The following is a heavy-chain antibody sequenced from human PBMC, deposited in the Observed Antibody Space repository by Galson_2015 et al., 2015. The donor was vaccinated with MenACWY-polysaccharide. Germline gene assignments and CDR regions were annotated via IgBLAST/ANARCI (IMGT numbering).Heavy chain of an antibody. CDR3: AKDSTDFWRVAGRVDR. Sequence: SLRLSCAASGFTFTSYAMSWVRQAPGKGLEWVSAIRSSGTNTYYADSVKGRFTISRDNSKNTLYLQMNSLRAEDTAVYYCAKDSTDFWRVAGRVDRWGQGTLVTVSS. CDR2: IRSSGTNT. D-gene: IGHD3-3*01. J-gene: IGHJ5*02. V-gene: IGHV3-23*01. CDR1: GFTFTSYA.